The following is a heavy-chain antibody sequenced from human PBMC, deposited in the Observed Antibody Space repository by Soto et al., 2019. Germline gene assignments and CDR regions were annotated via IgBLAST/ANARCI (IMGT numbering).Heavy chain of an antibody. Sequence: EVRLLEAGGGLKQPGGSLRLSCAASGFTFKESAMNWVRQAPGKGLEWVASISDTGASTCYAESVRGLLSISRDNSKNTLYLQMNSLRGEDTAVYYCAKGRGSGWAWYFDNWGQGTLVTVSS. CDR2: ISDTGAST. CDR3: AKGRGSGWAWYFDN. D-gene: IGHD6-19*01. CDR1: GFTFKESA. J-gene: IGHJ4*02. V-gene: IGHV3-23*01.